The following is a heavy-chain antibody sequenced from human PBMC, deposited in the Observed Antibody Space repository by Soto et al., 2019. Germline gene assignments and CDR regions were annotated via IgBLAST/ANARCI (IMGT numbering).Heavy chain of an antibody. Sequence: PGGSLRLSCAASGFTFSSYGMHWVRQAPGKGLEWVAVIWYDGSNKYYADSVKGRSTISRDNSKNTLYLQMNSLRAEDTAVYYCARGIEYYYDSSGYQIDYWGQGTLVTVSS. J-gene: IGHJ4*02. CDR3: ARGIEYYYDSSGYQIDY. D-gene: IGHD3-22*01. CDR1: GFTFSSYG. CDR2: IWYDGSNK. V-gene: IGHV3-33*01.